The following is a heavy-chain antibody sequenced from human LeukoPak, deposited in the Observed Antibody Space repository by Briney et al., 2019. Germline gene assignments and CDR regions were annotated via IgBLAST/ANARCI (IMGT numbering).Heavy chain of an antibody. D-gene: IGHD6-13*01. J-gene: IGHJ4*02. Sequence: GGSLRLSCAASGFTFSSYAMTWVRQAPGKGLEWVSAISGSDDSTYYADSVKGRFTISRDNSKNTLYLQMNSLRDEDTAVYYCMKVALVAAGSDYWGQGTLVTVSS. CDR1: GFTFSSYA. CDR3: MKVALVAAGSDY. V-gene: IGHV3-23*01. CDR2: ISGSDDST.